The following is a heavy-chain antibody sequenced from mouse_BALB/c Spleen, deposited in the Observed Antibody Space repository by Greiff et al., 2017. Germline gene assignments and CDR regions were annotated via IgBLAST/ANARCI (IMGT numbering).Heavy chain of an antibody. CDR1: GYTFTSYY. CDR3: AREITTEAMDY. Sequence: VQLQQSGPELVKPGASVRISCKASGYTFTSYYIHWVKQRPGQGLEWIGWIYPGNVNTKYNEKFKGKATLTADKSSSTAYMQLSSLTSEDSAVYFCAREITTEAMDYWGQGTSVTVSS. D-gene: IGHD2-4*01. J-gene: IGHJ4*01. V-gene: IGHV1S56*01. CDR2: IYPGNVNT.